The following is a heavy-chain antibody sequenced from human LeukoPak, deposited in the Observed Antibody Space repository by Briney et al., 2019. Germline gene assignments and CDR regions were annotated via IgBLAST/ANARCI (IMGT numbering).Heavy chain of an antibody. Sequence: GGSLRLSCAASGFTFSSYAMHWVRQAPGKGLEWVAVISYDGSNKYYADSVKSRFTISRDNSKNTLYLQMNSLRAEDTAVYYCAKARYGLFDYWGQGTLVTVSS. D-gene: IGHD5-18*01. CDR3: AKARYGLFDY. CDR1: GFTFSSYA. CDR2: ISYDGSNK. J-gene: IGHJ4*02. V-gene: IGHV3-30-3*01.